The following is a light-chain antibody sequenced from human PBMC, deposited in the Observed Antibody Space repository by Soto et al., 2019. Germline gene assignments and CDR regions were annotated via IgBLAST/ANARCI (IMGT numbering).Light chain of an antibody. CDR3: CSYAGSDTMR. J-gene: IGLJ2*01. CDR2: EAS. Sequence: QSVLTQPASVSGSPGQSITISCTGTSSNVGSYNLVSWYQQHPGEAPKLMIYEASKRPSGVSNRFSGSKSGNTASLTISGLQAEDEADYYCCSYAGSDTMRFGGGTKLTVL. CDR1: SSNVGSYNL. V-gene: IGLV2-23*01.